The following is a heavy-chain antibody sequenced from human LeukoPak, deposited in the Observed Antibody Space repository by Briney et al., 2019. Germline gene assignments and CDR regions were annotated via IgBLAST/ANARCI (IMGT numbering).Heavy chain of an antibody. D-gene: IGHD3-22*01. Sequence: PSETLSLTCAVYGGSFSGYYWSWIRQPPGRGLEWIGEINHRGSTNYNPSLKSRVTISIDTSKKQFSLKLSSVTAADTAVYYCARTMIVVVNSEFDIWGQGTMVTVSS. CDR2: INHRGST. J-gene: IGHJ3*02. CDR3: ARTMIVVVNSEFDI. V-gene: IGHV4-34*01. CDR1: GGSFSGYY.